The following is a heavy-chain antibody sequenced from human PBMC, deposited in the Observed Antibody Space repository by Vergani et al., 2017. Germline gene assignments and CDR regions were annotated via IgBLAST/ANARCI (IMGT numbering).Heavy chain of an antibody. D-gene: IGHD4-17*01. V-gene: IGHV2-5*01. CDR1: GFSLTTGGEG. CDR3: VYRLGYCDWDGAFDG. CDR2: VYWNDDE. Sequence: QITLRESGPTLVKPTQTLTLTCTFSGFSLTTGGEGVGWIRQPPGRALEWLAFVYWNDDERYSPSLQSRVTITKDTSKNEVILTMATMDPVDTATYYCVYRLGYCDWDGAFDGWGPGTVVTVSS. J-gene: IGHJ3*01.